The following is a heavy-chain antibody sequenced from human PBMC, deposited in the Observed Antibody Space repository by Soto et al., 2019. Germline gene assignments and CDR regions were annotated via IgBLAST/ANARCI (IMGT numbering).Heavy chain of an antibody. D-gene: IGHD3-10*01. Sequence: PGGSLRLSCAASGFTFSNAWMSWVRQAPGKGLEWVGRIKSKTDGGTTDYAAPVKGRFTISRDDSKNTLYLQMNSLKTEDTAVYYCTTDPGSRGPRLWFGELLSSDYYYYGMDVWGQGTTVTVSS. J-gene: IGHJ6*02. V-gene: IGHV3-15*01. CDR1: GFTFSNAW. CDR2: IKSKTDGGTT. CDR3: TTDPGSRGPRLWFGELLSSDYYYYGMDV.